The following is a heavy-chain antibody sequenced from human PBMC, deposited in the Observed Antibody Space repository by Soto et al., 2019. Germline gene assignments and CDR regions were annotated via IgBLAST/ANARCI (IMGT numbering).Heavy chain of an antibody. Sequence: QVQLVESGGGVVQPGTSLRLSCVASGFTFSNYGIHWVRQAPGRGLEWVAVIWHDGSQKYLTDSARGRFTISRDNSKNTVYLHMNSLRVEDTAVYYCEGRDDPFHVWGRGTMVTVSS. CDR2: IWHDGSQK. CDR1: GFTFSNYG. CDR3: EGRDDPFHV. V-gene: IGHV3-33*01. J-gene: IGHJ3*01.